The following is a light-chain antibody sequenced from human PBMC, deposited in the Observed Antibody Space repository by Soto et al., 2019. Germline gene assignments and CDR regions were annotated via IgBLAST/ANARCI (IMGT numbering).Light chain of an antibody. J-gene: IGKJ2*01. V-gene: IGKV1-39*01. CDR1: QSISSY. CDR2: AAS. CDR3: QQSYSTPYT. Sequence: DIQMTQSPSSLSASVGDRVTITCRASQSISSYLTWYQQKPGKVPQLLIYAASSLQSGVPSRFSGSGSGTDFTLTISSLQPEDFATYYCQQSYSTPYTFGQGTKLEIK.